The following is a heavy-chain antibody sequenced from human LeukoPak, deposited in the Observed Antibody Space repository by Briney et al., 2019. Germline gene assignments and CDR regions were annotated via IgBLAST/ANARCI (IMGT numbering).Heavy chain of an antibody. CDR2: IGSSGVTT. CDR1: GFTFSSYA. V-gene: IGHV3-23*01. D-gene: IGHD3-16*01. CDR3: AKLVAEAFLGGPYYFDY. J-gene: IGHJ4*02. Sequence: PGGSLRLSCAASGFTFSSYAMIWVRQAPGRGLEWVSAIGSSGVTTYYADSVKGRFTISRDNPKNTLYLQMNSLRVEDTALYYCAKLVAEAFLGGPYYFDYWGQGTLVTVSS.